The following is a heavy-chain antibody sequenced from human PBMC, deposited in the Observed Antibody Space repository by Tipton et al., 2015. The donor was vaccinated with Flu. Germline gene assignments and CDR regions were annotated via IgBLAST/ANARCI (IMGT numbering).Heavy chain of an antibody. CDR3: ARSHCGGGGCPPLYYFHS. D-gene: IGHD2-15*01. Sequence: RSLRLSCTGFGFTFGDYAMSWVRQAPGKGLEWVGFLRSRAYGGTTDYAASVKGRFTISRDDSRSTAYLQMNSLKTEDTAMYYCARSHCGGGGCPPLYYFHSWGQGTLVTVSS. J-gene: IGHJ4*02. CDR2: LRSRAYGGTT. CDR1: GFTFGDYA. V-gene: IGHV3-49*04.